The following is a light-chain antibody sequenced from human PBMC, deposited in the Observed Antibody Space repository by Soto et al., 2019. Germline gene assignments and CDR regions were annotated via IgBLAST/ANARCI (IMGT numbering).Light chain of an antibody. CDR2: ENN. Sequence: NFMLTQPHSVSESPGKTLSISCTRSTGSIANNYVQWYQQRPGSAPTTVIYENNQRLSGVPDRFSGSTDGSSNSASLTISGLQTEDEAGYYCQSYDSDCVGFGGGTKRTVL. CDR3: QSYDSDCVG. V-gene: IGLV6-57*04. CDR1: TGSIANNY. J-gene: IGLJ2*01.